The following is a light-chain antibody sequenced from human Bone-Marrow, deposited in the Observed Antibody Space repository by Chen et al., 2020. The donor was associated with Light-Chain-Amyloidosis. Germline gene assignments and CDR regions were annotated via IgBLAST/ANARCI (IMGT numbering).Light chain of an antibody. V-gene: IGLV3-25*03. J-gene: IGLJ2*01. Sequence: SYELTQPPSAAVHPGQTARITCSGDDLPTKYAYWYQQKPGQAPVLVIHIDTERPSGISERFSGSSSGTTATLTISGVQAEDEADYHCQSADSSGTYEVIFGGGTKLTVL. CDR3: QSADSSGTYEVI. CDR1: DLPTKY. CDR2: IDT.